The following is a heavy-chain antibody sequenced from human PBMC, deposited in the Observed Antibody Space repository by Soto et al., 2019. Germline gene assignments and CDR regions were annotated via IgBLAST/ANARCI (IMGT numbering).Heavy chain of an antibody. Sequence: QPGGSLRLTCAASGFTFSSYGMHWVRQAPGKGLEWVAVIWYDGSNKYYADSVKGRFTISRDNSKNTLYLQMNSLRHEDTAVYYCARERIVIVTAANVNLDGMVVSGQGTT. CDR2: IWYDGSNK. CDR1: GFTFSSYG. V-gene: IGHV3-33*01. J-gene: IGHJ6*02. D-gene: IGHD2-2*01. CDR3: ARERIVIVTAANVNLDGMVV.